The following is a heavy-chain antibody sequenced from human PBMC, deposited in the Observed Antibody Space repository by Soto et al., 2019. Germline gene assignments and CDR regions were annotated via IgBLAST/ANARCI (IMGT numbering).Heavy chain of an antibody. CDR3: ARGYCSGGSCYFGY. CDR2: IGTAGDT. D-gene: IGHD2-15*01. Sequence: GSLRLSCAASGFTFSSYDMHWVRQATGKGLEWVSAIGTAGDTYYPGSVKGRFTISRENAKNSLYLQMNSLRAEDTAVYYCARGYCSGGSCYFGYWGQGTLVTVSS. V-gene: IGHV3-13*01. J-gene: IGHJ4*02. CDR1: GFTFSSYD.